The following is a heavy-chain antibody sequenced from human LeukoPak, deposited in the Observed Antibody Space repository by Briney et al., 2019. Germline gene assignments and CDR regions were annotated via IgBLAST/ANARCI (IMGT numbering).Heavy chain of an antibody. V-gene: IGHV5-51*01. Sequence: GESLKISCKGSGYSFTSYWIGWVRQMPGKGLEWMGIIYPGDSDTRYSPSFQGQVTISADKPISTAYLQWSSLKASDTAMYYCARRGYSYGFEYYFDYWGQGTLVTVSS. CDR2: IYPGDSDT. J-gene: IGHJ4*02. D-gene: IGHD5-18*01. CDR3: ARRGYSYGFEYYFDY. CDR1: GYSFTSYW.